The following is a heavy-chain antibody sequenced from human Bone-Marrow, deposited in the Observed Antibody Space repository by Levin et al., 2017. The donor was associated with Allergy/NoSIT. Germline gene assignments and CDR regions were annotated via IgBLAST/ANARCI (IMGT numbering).Heavy chain of an antibody. CDR2: ISYTGTKS. CDR1: GFTFSQYG. Sequence: GESLKISCAASGFTFSQYGIHWVRQAPGKGLEWVASISYTGTKSDFVDSVKGRFTVSRDNSKNTVDLQMNSLRPEDTAVYYCVKVGWELPDRERFDLWGQGTVVTVSS. CDR3: VKVGWELPDRERFDL. V-gene: IGHV3-30*18. J-gene: IGHJ4*02. D-gene: IGHD1-26*01.